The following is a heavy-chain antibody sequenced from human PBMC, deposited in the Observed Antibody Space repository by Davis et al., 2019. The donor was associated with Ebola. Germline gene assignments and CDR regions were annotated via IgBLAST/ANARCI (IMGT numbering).Heavy chain of an antibody. J-gene: IGHJ6*02. D-gene: IGHD1-26*01. CDR2: ISSSSSYT. CDR3: ARDPRSGSYYLYYYYGMDV. Sequence: GESLKISCAASGFTFSDYYMSWIRQAPGKGLEWVSYISSSSSYTNYADSVKGRFTISRDNAKNSLYLQMNSLRAEDTAVYYCARDPRSGSYYLYYYYGMDVWGQGTTVTVSS. V-gene: IGHV3-11*06. CDR1: GFTFSDYY.